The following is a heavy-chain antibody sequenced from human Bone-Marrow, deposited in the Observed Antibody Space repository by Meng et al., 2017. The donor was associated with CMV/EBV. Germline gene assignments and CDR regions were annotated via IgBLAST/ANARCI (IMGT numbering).Heavy chain of an antibody. J-gene: IGHJ4*02. CDR2: INHRGST. CDR3: ARVLGTMVRGEFDY. D-gene: IGHD3-10*01. Sequence: SQTLSLTCPVYGGSFSGYYWSWIRQPPGKGLEWIGEINHRGSTNYNPSLKSRVTISVDTSKNQFSLKLSSVTAADTAGYYCARVLGTMVRGEFDYWGQGTLVTVSS. V-gene: IGHV4-34*01. CDR1: GGSFSGYY.